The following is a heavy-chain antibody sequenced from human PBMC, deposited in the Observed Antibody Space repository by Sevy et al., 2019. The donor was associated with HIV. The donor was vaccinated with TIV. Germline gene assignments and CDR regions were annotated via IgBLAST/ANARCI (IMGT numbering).Heavy chain of an antibody. D-gene: IGHD6-19*01. CDR3: TTSDSSGWYYFDY. CDR1: GFTFSGSA. Sequence: GGSLRLSCAASGFTFSGSAMHWVRQASGKGLEWVGRIRSKANSYATAYAASVKGRFTISRDDSKNTAYLQMNSLKTEDTAVYYCTTSDSSGWYYFDYWGQGTLDTVSS. CDR2: IRSKANSYAT. J-gene: IGHJ4*02. V-gene: IGHV3-73*01.